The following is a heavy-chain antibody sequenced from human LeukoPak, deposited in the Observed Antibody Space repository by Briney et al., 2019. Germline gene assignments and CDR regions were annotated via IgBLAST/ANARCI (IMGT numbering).Heavy chain of an antibody. CDR2: ISFDGSNE. CDR1: GFTFSLHA. CDR3: ARAASTMVTGGGMDV. D-gene: IGHD5-18*01. Sequence: GGSLRLSCAASGFTFSLHAMDWVRQAPGKGLEWVAFISFDGSNEYYRDSVKGRFTISRDNSKNTLYLQMNNLTVEDTAVFYCARAASTMVTGGGMDVWGQGTTVTVSS. J-gene: IGHJ6*02. V-gene: IGHV3-30*14.